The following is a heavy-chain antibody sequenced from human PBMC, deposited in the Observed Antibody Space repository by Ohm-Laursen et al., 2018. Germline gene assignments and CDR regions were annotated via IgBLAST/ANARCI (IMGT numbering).Heavy chain of an antibody. Sequence: SLRLSCTASGFTFSSYAMSWVRQAPGKGLEWVSAISGSGGSTYYADSVKGRFTISRDNSKNTLYLQMNSLRAEDTAVYYCVRDRRGGSIELRAGGQGALVTVSS. V-gene: IGHV3-23*01. J-gene: IGHJ4*02. D-gene: IGHD6-6*01. CDR3: VRDRRGGSIELRA. CDR1: GFTFSSYA. CDR2: ISGSGGST.